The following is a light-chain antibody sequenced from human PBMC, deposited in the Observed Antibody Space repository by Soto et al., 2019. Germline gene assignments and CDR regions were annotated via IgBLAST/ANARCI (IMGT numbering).Light chain of an antibody. V-gene: IGLV2-14*01. J-gene: IGLJ2*01. CDR3: SSYTSSSTLVV. Sequence: QSALTQPASVSGSPGQWITISCTGTSSDVGGYNYVSWYQQHPGKAPKLMIYDVSNRPSGVSNCFSGSKSGNTASLTISGLQAEDEADYYCSSYTSSSTLVVFGGGTKLTVL. CDR2: DVS. CDR1: SSDVGGYNY.